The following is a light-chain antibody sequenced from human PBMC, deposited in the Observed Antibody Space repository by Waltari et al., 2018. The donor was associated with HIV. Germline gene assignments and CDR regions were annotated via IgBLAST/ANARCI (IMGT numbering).Light chain of an antibody. Sequence: QSALTQPASVSGSPGQSITISCTGTSSDVGSYNLVSWYQYHPGNPPKLMIYEASKRPSGVSNRFAGSKSGNTASLTISGLQAEDEADYYCCSYAGSSTLVFGGGTKLTVL. J-gene: IGLJ3*02. V-gene: IGLV2-23*01. CDR3: CSYAGSSTLV. CDR2: EAS. CDR1: SSDVGSYNL.